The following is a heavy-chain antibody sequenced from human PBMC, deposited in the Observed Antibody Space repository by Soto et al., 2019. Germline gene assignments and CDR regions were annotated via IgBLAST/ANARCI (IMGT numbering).Heavy chain of an antibody. CDR1: GGTFSSYA. Sequence: QVQLVQSGAEVKKPGSSVKVSCKASGGTFSSYAISWVRQAPGQGLEWMGGIIPIFSTANYAQKFQVRVTITADESGSTADMELSSLRSEDTAVYYCARVHLGYCSSTSCRSNYYYYGMDVWGQGTTVPASS. CDR2: IIPIFSTA. J-gene: IGHJ6*02. V-gene: IGHV1-69*01. CDR3: ARVHLGYCSSTSCRSNYYYYGMDV. D-gene: IGHD2-2*01.